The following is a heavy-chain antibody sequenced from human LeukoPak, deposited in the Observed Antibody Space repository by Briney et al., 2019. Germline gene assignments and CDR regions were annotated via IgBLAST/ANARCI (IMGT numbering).Heavy chain of an antibody. Sequence: GASVKVSCKASCYTFTSYGISWGRQAPGQRLEWMGWISAYNGNTNYAQKLQGRVTMTTDTSTSTAYMELRSLRSDDTAVYYCARSRWYYYDSSGYSYFDYWGQGTLVTVSS. J-gene: IGHJ4*02. D-gene: IGHD3-22*01. CDR2: ISAYNGNT. CDR1: CYTFTSYG. CDR3: ARSRWYYYDSSGYSYFDY. V-gene: IGHV1-18*01.